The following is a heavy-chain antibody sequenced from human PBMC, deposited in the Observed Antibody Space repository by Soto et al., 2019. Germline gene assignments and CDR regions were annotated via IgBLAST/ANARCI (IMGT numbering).Heavy chain of an antibody. V-gene: IGHV3-21*01. D-gene: IGHD6-13*01. CDR2: ISSSSSYI. CDR1: GFTFSSYS. Sequence: GGSLRLSCAASGFTFSSYSMNWVRQAPGKGLEWVSSISSSSSYIYYADSVKGRFTVSRDNAKNSLYLQMNSLRAEDTAVYYCARRGIAAAGTNDYWGQGTLVTVSS. J-gene: IGHJ4*02. CDR3: ARRGIAAAGTNDY.